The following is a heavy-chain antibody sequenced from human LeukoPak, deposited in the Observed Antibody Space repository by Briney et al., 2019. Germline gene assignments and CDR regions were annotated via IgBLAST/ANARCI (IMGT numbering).Heavy chain of an antibody. CDR1: GFTFSDYY. CDR2: ISSSGSNI. D-gene: IGHD1-1*01. V-gene: IGHV3-11*04. Sequence: GGSLRLSCAASGFTFSDYYMSWIRQAPGKGLEWVSYISSSGSNIYYADSVKGRFTISRENAKNSLYLQMNSLRAEDTAVYYCARAASGTTGPYYYYYYMDVWGKGTTVTVSS. J-gene: IGHJ6*03. CDR3: ARAASGTTGPYYYYYYMDV.